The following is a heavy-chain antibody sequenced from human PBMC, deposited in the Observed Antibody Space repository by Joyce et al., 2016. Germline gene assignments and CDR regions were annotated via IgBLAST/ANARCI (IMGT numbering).Heavy chain of an antibody. J-gene: IGHJ4*02. Sequence: EVQVVESGGGLVQPGGSLRLSCAVSGFTFSSYWMHWVRQTPGKGLVWVSTDNNDRSSTYYADSGKGRFSISRDNAKSTLYLQMHRLRVEDTAVYFCATVFEYWGQGSLVTVSS. V-gene: IGHV3-74*01. CDR1: GFTFSSYW. CDR2: DNNDRSST. CDR3: ATVFEY.